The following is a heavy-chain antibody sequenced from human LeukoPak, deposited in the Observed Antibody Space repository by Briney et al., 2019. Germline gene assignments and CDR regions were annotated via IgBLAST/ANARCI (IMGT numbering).Heavy chain of an antibody. J-gene: IGHJ6*02. V-gene: IGHV3-9*01. CDR2: ISWNSGSI. D-gene: IGHD3-3*01. Sequence: GGSLRLSCAASGFTFDDYAMHWVRPAPGKGLEWVSGISWNSGSIGHADSVKGRFTISRDNAKNSLYLQMNSLRAEDTALYYCAKGTTATIFGVVGGMDVWGQGNTVTVSS. CDR1: GFTFDDYA. CDR3: AKGTTATIFGVVGGMDV.